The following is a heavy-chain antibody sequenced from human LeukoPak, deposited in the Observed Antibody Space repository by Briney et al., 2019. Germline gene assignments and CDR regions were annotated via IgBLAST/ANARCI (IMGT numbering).Heavy chain of an antibody. Sequence: SETLSLTCTVSGGSINGNDYYWGWIRQPPGKGLEWIGSIYYSGSTYYNPSLKSRVTISVDTSKNQFFLRQSSVTAADTAMYYCARTNYYFYYMDVWGRGTTVTVSS. CDR3: ARTNYYFYYMDV. D-gene: IGHD2-8*01. J-gene: IGHJ6*03. V-gene: IGHV4-39*01. CDR1: GGSINGNDYY. CDR2: IYYSGST.